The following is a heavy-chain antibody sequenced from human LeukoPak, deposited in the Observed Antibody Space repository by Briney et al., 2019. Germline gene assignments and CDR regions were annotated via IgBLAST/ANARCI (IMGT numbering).Heavy chain of an antibody. D-gene: IGHD1-26*01. J-gene: IGHJ4*02. Sequence: GGSLRLSCAASGFTFRSYAMSWVRQAPGKGLEWVSAISGSGGSTYYTDSVKGRFSISRDNSKNTLYLQVNSLRAEDTAVYYCAKGGKWDVTPFDYWGQGTLVTVSS. CDR1: GFTFRSYA. CDR3: AKGGKWDVTPFDY. CDR2: ISGSGGST. V-gene: IGHV3-23*01.